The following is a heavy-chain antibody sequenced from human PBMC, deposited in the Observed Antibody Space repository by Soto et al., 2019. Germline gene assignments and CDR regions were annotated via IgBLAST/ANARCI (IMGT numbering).Heavy chain of an antibody. CDR2: ISSSGSTT. V-gene: IGHV3-48*02. Sequence: EVYLVESGGGLVQPGGSLRLSCVASGLTFSSYSMNWVRQAPGKGLEWVSYISSSGSTTYYADFVKGRFTISRDNAKNSLYLKMNSLRDEDTAVYYCARDSSGDWGQGTLVTVSS. D-gene: IGHD6-25*01. CDR3: ARDSSGD. CDR1: GLTFSSYS. J-gene: IGHJ4*02.